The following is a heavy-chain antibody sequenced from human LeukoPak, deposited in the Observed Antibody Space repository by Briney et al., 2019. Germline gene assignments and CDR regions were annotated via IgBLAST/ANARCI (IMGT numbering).Heavy chain of an antibody. J-gene: IGHJ4*02. CDR3: ASGGGHYAIGYYFDY. CDR1: GGTFSSYA. CDR2: IIPIFGTA. D-gene: IGHD2-8*01. V-gene: IGHV1-69*06. Sequence: ASVKVSCKASGGTFSSYAISWVRQAPGQGLEWMGGIIPIFGTANYAQKFQGRVTITADKSTSTAYMELSSLRSEHTAVYYCASGGGHYAIGYYFDYWGQGTLVTVSS.